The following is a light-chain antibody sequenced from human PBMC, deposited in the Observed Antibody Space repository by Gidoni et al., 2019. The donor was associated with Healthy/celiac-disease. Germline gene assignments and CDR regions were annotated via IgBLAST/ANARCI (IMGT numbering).Light chain of an antibody. CDR1: QSVSSY. CDR3: QQRSNWYT. V-gene: IGKV3-11*01. Sequence: EIVFTQSPATLSLSPGERATLSCRASQSVSSYLAWYQQNPGPAPRLLIYDASNRATGSPARCSGSGSGTDFTLSISSLEPEDFAGYYCQQRSNWYTFGQGTKLEIK. J-gene: IGKJ2*01. CDR2: DAS.